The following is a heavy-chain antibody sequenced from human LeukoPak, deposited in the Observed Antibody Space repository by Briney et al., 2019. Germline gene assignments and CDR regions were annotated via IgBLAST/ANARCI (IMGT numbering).Heavy chain of an antibody. D-gene: IGHD6-19*01. J-gene: IGHJ4*02. CDR2: ISSSSSYI. CDR3: ARVIAVAGYTVPH. V-gene: IGHV3-21*01. CDR1: GFTFSSYS. Sequence: GGSLRLSRAASGFTFSSYSMNWVRQAPGKGLEWVSSISSSSSYIYYADSVKGRFTISRDNAKNSLYLQMNSLRAEDTAVYYCARVIAVAGYTVPHWGQGTLVTVSS.